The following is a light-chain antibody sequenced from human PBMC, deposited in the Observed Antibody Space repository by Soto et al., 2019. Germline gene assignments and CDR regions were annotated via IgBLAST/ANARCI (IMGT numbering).Light chain of an antibody. J-gene: IGKJ1*01. CDR1: QSVNAN. CDR2: GAS. CDR3: QQYNTWLWT. V-gene: IGKV3-15*01. Sequence: EVVMTQSPATLSVSPGERATLSCRASQSVNANLAWYQQMPGQAPRLLIHGASNRATGIPARFSGSGFGTESITTINSLQSEDFAVYYCQQYNTWLWTFGQGTKVEI.